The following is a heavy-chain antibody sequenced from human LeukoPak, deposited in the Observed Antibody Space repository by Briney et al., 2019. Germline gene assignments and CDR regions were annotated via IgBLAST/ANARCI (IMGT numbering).Heavy chain of an antibody. CDR1: GSTFSSYS. V-gene: IGHV3-48*04. CDR3: ATRTSGAFDF. J-gene: IGHJ3*01. Sequence: GGSLRLSCVASGSTFSSYSMNWVRQAPGKGLEWVSYIDSSSTTVLYADSVKGRFTISRDNSKNTLYLQMNSLRAEDTAVYYCATRTSGAFDFWGQGTMVIVS. CDR2: IDSSSTTV.